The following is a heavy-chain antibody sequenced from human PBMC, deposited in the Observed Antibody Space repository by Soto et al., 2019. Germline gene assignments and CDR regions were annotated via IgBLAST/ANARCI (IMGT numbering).Heavy chain of an antibody. V-gene: IGHV4-31*03. CDR3: GGEAYQATYYMDV. J-gene: IGHJ6*03. Sequence: SETLSLTCTVSGGSISSGGYYWSWIRQHPGKGLEWIGYIYYSGSTYYKPSLKSRVTISVDTSKNQFSLKLSSVTAADTAVYFWGGEAYQATYYMDVWGKGTTVTVSS. CDR1: GGSISSGGYY. D-gene: IGHD2-2*01. CDR2: IYYSGST.